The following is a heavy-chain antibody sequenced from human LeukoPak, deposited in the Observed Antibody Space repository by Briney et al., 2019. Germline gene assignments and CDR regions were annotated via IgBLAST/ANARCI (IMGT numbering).Heavy chain of an antibody. J-gene: IGHJ4*02. CDR3: ATAEWFSFDF. V-gene: IGHV3-7*02. Sequence: GGSLRLSCAASGVTFSSYWMSWVRQAPGKGLEWVATIKNDGSEKNYVDSVKGRFTISRDNAKNSLYLQMSGLRAEDTAVYFCATAEWFSFDFWGQGTLVTVSS. CDR1: GVTFSSYW. D-gene: IGHD2-8*01. CDR2: IKNDGSEK.